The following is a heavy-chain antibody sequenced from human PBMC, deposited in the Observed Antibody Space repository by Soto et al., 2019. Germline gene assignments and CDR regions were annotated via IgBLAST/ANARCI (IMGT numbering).Heavy chain of an antibody. CDR3: ARGGDRGYDHTTWYFGL. D-gene: IGHD5-12*01. CDR1: GGSISSYY. CDR2: IYYSGST. Sequence: QVQLQESGPGLVKPSETLSLTCTVSGGSISSYYWSWIRQPPGKGLEWIGYIYYSGSTNYNPSLTSRVITAVXXSXNXXSLKLGSVTAADTAVYYCARGGDRGYDHTTWYFGLWGRGTLVTVSS. J-gene: IGHJ2*01. V-gene: IGHV4-59*01.